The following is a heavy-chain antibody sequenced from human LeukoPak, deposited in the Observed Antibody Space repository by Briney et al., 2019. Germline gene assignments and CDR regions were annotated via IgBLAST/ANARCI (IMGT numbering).Heavy chain of an antibody. J-gene: IGHJ4*02. CDR2: ISGGTT. V-gene: IGHV3-23*01. CDR1: GFTISTYG. CDR3: AKSVYHSGNY. Sequence: HGGSLRLSCAASGFTISTYGMSWVRQAPGKGLEWVSSISGGTTCYADSVKGRFTISRDNSKNTVSLQMNSLRAEDTAVYYCAKSVYHSGNYWGQGTLVTVSP. D-gene: IGHD3-10*01.